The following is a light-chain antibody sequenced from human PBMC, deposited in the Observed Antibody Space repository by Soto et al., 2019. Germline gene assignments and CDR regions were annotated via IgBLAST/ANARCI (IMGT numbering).Light chain of an antibody. Sequence: QSLLTQPASVSGAPGQSIAISCTGTSSDVGGYNYVSWYQQHPGKAPKLMIYDVTTRPSGVSNRFSGSKSGNTAALTISGLQAEDEADYYCRSYTRDTTGVFGTGTKVTVL. J-gene: IGLJ1*01. V-gene: IGLV2-14*03. CDR3: RSYTRDTTGV. CDR2: DVT. CDR1: SSDVGGYNY.